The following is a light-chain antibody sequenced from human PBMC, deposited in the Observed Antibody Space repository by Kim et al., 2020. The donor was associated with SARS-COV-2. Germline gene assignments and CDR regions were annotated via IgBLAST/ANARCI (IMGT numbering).Light chain of an antibody. V-gene: IGKV3-15*01. J-gene: IGKJ2*01. CDR3: QQYNNWPYT. Sequence: SVSPGDRATLSCRASQSVSSNVAWYQQKPGQAPRLLIYGASTRATGIPARFSGSGSGTEFTLTISSLQSEDFAVYYCQQYNNWPYTFGQGTKLEIK. CDR2: GAS. CDR1: QSVSSN.